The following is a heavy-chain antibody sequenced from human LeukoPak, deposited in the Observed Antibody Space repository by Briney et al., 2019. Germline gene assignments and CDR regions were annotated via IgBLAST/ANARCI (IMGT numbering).Heavy chain of an antibody. CDR2: VRSDGGIK. D-gene: IGHD2-2*01. J-gene: IGHJ4*02. Sequence: GGSLRLSCAASGFTFSNYGIHWVRQAPGKGLEWVAFVRSDGGIKYYADSVKGRFTISRDNSRTAVYLQMNSLRAEDTAVYHCAKDLPAAYFDYWGQGTLVTVSS. CDR3: AKDLPAAYFDY. CDR1: GFTFSNYG. V-gene: IGHV3-30*02.